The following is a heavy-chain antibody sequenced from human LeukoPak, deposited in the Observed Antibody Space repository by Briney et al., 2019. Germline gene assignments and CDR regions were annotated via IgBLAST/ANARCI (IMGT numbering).Heavy chain of an antibody. V-gene: IGHV4-59*08. J-gene: IGHJ4*02. CDR3: ARGGWDYYFDY. CDR2: IYYSGST. CDR1: GGSISSYY. D-gene: IGHD1-26*01. Sequence: PSETLSLTCTVSGGSISSYYWSWIRQPPGKGLEWIGYIYYSGSTNYNPSLKSRVTISVDTSKNQFSLKLSSVTAADTAVYYCARGGWDYYFDYWGQGTLVTVSS.